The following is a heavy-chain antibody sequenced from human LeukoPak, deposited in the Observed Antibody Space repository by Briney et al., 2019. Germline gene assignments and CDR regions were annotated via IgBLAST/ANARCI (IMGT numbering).Heavy chain of an antibody. J-gene: IGHJ4*02. Sequence: PSQTLSLTCTVSGASISSSGYYWGWIRQHPGKGLEWIGYINYRGTTYYNPSLKSRFIISIDTFKNQFSLKLTSVTAADTAVYSCARERRGATSQRFDYWGQGIPVTVSS. CDR3: ARERRGATSQRFDY. V-gene: IGHV4-31*03. CDR2: INYRGTT. CDR1: GASISSSGYY. D-gene: IGHD1-26*01.